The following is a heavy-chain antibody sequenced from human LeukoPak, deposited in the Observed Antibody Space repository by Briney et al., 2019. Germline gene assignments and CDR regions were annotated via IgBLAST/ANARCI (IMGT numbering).Heavy chain of an antibody. J-gene: IGHJ4*02. V-gene: IGHV4-59*01. Sequence: SETLSLTCTVSAGSIRSYYWGWIRQPPGKGLEWIGYIYYSGSTTHNPSLKSRVTMSVDTPKNQFSHKLSPVTAADTAVYFCARDKQPGDNWGQGILVTVSS. CDR1: AGSIRSYY. CDR2: IYYSGST. D-gene: IGHD5-18*01. CDR3: ARDKQPGDN.